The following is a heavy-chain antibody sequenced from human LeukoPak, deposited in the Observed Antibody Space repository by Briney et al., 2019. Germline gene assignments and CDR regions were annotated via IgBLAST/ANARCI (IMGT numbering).Heavy chain of an antibody. CDR3: ARGLPIGYYYGMDV. CDR1: GFTFSSYE. D-gene: IGHD3-10*01. CDR2: ISSSGSTI. V-gene: IGHV3-48*03. J-gene: IGHJ6*02. Sequence: QPGGSLRLSCAASGFTFSSYEMNWVRQAPGKGLEWVSYISSSGSTIYYADSVKGRFTISRGNAKNSLYLQMNSLRAEDTAVYYCARGLPIGYYYGMDVWGQGTTVTVSS.